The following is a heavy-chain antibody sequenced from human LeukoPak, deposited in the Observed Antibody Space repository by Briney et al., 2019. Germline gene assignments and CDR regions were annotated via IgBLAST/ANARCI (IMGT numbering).Heavy chain of an antibody. J-gene: IGHJ3*02. CDR1: GGSISSGGYY. Sequence: PSETLSLTCTVSGGSISSGGYYWSWIRQHPGKGLEWIGYIYYSGSTYYNPSLKSRVTISVDTSKNQFSLKLSSVTAADTAVYYCASPGYSSAIDAFDIWGQGTMVTVSS. D-gene: IGHD6-19*01. CDR3: ASPGYSSAIDAFDI. CDR2: IYYSGST. V-gene: IGHV4-31*03.